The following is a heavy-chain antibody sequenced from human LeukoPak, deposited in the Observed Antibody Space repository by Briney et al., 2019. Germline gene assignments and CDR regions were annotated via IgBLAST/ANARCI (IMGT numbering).Heavy chain of an antibody. CDR1: GFAFSSYS. Sequence: PGGSLRLSCAASGFAFSSYSMNWVRQAPGKGLEWVSFITSSSSTIYYADSVKGRFTISRDNAKNSLYLQMNSLRAEDTAVYYCARDQSGSYSFDYWGQGTLVTVSS. CDR3: ARDQSGSYSFDY. CDR2: ITSSSSTI. J-gene: IGHJ4*02. D-gene: IGHD1-26*01. V-gene: IGHV3-48*01.